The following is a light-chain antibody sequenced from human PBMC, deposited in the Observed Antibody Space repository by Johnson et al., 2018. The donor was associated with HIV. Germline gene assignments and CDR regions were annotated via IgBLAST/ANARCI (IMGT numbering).Light chain of an antibody. J-gene: IGLJ1*01. V-gene: IGLV1-51*02. Sequence: QSVLTQPPSVSAAPGQKVSISCSGSSSNIGDNYVSWYQQVPGTAPKLLIYEDTKRPSGIPDRFSGSKSGTSATLAITGLQTWDEAHYSCETLDTSLNVGHFFGTGTNVLVL. CDR3: ETLDTSLNVGHF. CDR2: EDT. CDR1: SSNIGDNY.